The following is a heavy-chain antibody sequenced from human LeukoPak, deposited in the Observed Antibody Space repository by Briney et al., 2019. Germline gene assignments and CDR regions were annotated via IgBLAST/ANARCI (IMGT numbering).Heavy chain of an antibody. CDR3: AKDMGGDYRIDY. CDR1: GFTFSSYG. Sequence: GGSLRLSCTASGFTFSSYGMLWVRQAPGKGLEGVAVISYDGSNKYYADSVKGRFTISRDNSKNTLYLQMNSLRAEDTAVYYCAKDMGGDYRIDYWGQGTLVTVSS. D-gene: IGHD4-11*01. CDR2: ISYDGSNK. J-gene: IGHJ4*02. V-gene: IGHV3-30*18.